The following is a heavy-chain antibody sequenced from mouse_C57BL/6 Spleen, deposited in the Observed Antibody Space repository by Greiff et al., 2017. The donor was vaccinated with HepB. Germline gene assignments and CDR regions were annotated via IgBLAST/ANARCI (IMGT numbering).Heavy chain of an antibody. CDR1: GYTFTSYW. J-gene: IGHJ2*01. V-gene: IGHV1-50*01. Sequence: VQLQQPGAELVKPGASVKLSCKASGYTFTSYWMPWVKQRPGQGLEWIGEIDPSDSYTNYNQKFKGKATLTLDTSSSTAYMQLISLTSEDSAVYDCATQGTMITTGWYFDYWGQGTTLTVSS. D-gene: IGHD2-4*01. CDR2: IDPSDSYT. CDR3: ATQGTMITTGWYFDY.